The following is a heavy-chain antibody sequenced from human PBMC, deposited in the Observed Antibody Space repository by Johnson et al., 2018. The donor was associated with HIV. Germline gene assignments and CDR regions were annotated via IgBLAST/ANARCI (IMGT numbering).Heavy chain of an antibody. CDR3: ARTEMSSVGGVIVLGGAFDI. V-gene: IGHV3-30-3*01. Sequence: QVQLVESGGGVVQPGRSLRLSCAASGFTFSSYAMHWVRQAPGKGLEWVAVISSDGSNKYYADSVKGRSTISRYNSKNTLYLQMNSLSVEDTAVYYGARTEMSSVGGVIVLGGAFDIWGQGTMVTVSS. J-gene: IGHJ3*02. CDR2: ISSDGSNK. D-gene: IGHD3-16*02. CDR1: GFTFSSYA.